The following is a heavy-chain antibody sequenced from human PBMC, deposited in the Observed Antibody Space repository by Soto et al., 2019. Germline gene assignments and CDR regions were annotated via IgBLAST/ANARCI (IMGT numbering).Heavy chain of an antibody. CDR2: ISSTGGST. CDR1: RFTFSNYA. J-gene: IGHJ6*02. CDR3: ARAHDYDFWSGFLFYGMDV. D-gene: IGHD3-3*01. Sequence: GGSLRLSCAASRFTFSNYAMSWVRQAPGKGLEWVSGISSTGGSTYYADSVKGRFTISRDNSKNTLDLQMSSLRAEDTAIYYCARAHDYDFWSGFLFYGMDVWGQGTTVTVSS. V-gene: IGHV3-23*01.